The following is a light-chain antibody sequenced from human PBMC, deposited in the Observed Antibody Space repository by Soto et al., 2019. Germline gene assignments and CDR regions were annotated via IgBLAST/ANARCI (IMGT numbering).Light chain of an antibody. J-gene: IGKJ4*01. Sequence: IVLTQSPATLSLSPGERATLSCRAGQSVGNYLAWYQQKPGQAPRLLIYAASNRATGIPARFSGSGSGTDFTLTIRSLEPDDFAVYYCQQHSNWLTVGGGTKVEIK. V-gene: IGKV3-11*01. CDR2: AAS. CDR1: QSVGNY. CDR3: QQHSNWLT.